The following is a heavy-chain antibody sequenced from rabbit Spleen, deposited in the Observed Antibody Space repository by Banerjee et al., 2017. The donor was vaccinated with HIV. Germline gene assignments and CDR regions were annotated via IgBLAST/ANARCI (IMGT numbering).Heavy chain of an antibody. CDR2: IEPVFGVT. J-gene: IGHJ4*01. D-gene: IGHD1-1*01. CDR3: ARGYASSSGLPTYYFNL. Sequence: QLKESGGGLVQPGGSLKLSCTASGFDFSSYYMSWVRQAPGRGLEWIGYIEPVFGVTYYANWVNGRFTISSHNAQNTLYLQLNSLTAADTATYFCARGYASSSGLPTYYFNLWGQGPSSPS. V-gene: IGHV1S7*01. CDR1: GFDFSSYY.